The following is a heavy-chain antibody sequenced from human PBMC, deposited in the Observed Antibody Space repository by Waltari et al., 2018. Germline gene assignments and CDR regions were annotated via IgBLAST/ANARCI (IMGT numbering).Heavy chain of an antibody. CDR1: GFTFSSYE. CDR2: ISTSVGTI. D-gene: IGHD2-15*01. Sequence: EVQLVESGGGLLQPGGYLIPSCEASGFTFSSYEINRVRQAPGKGLEWVSYISTSVGTIYYADSVKGRFTISRDNAKNSLYLQMNSLRAEDTAVYYCARQGVVAAFDYWGQGTLVTVSS. V-gene: IGHV3-48*03. J-gene: IGHJ4*02. CDR3: ARQGVVAAFDY.